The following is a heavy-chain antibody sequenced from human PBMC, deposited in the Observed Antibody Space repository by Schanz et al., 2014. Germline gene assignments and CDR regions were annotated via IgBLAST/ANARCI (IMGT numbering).Heavy chain of an antibody. CDR2: ISSSSSYI. CDR3: ARDRGYCSGGSCLTFDY. Sequence: DLVESGGGLIQRGESLRLSCSASEFTFSSYKMNWVRQAPGKGLEWVSSISSSSSYIYYADSVKGRFTISRDNAKNTLYLQMNTLRAEDTAVYYCARDRGYCSGGSCLTFDYWGQGTLVTVSS. J-gene: IGHJ4*02. D-gene: IGHD2-15*01. CDR1: EFTFSSYK. V-gene: IGHV3-21*01.